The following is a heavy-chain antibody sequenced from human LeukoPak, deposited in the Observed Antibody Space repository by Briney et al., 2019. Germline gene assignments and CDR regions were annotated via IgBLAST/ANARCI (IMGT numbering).Heavy chain of an antibody. V-gene: IGHV1-46*01. CDR2: INPSGGST. CDR3: ARAEMATIKDGYFDY. Sequence: ASVKVSCKASGYTFTSYYMHWVRQAPGQGLEWMGIINPSGGSTSYAQKFQGRVTMTRDMSTSTVYMELSSLRSEDTAVYYCARAEMATIKDGYFDYWGQGTLVTVSS. J-gene: IGHJ4*02. D-gene: IGHD5-24*01. CDR1: GYTFTSYY.